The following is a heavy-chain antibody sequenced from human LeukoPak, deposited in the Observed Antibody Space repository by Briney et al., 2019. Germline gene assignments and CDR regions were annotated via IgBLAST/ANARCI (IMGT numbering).Heavy chain of an antibody. J-gene: IGHJ4*02. V-gene: IGHV4-59*01. D-gene: IGHD5-12*01. CDR3: ARTFRLRPHASTYFDC. CDR1: GGSISSYY. CDR2: IYYSGST. Sequence: PSETLSLTCTVSGGSISSYYWSWIRQPPGKGLEWIGYIYYSGSTNYNPSLKSRVTISVDTSKNQFSLKLSSVTAADTAVYYCARTFRLRPHASTYFDCWGQGTLVTVSS.